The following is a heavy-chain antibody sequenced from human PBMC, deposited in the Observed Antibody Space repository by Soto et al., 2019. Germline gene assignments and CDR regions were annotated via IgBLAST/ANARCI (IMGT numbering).Heavy chain of an antibody. J-gene: IGHJ4*02. D-gene: IGHD4-17*01. V-gene: IGHV3-11*01. CDR2: ISSSGAVT. CDR1: GFTFSAYY. CDR3: ASNYGDFIY. Sequence: QVQLVESGGGLVKPGGSLRLSCAGSGFTFSAYYMSWIRQAPGKGLESVAYISSSGAVTYYSDSVKGRFTISRDNTKNSLFLQMNSLRIEDMAGYYYASNYGDFIYWGQGTRVTVSS.